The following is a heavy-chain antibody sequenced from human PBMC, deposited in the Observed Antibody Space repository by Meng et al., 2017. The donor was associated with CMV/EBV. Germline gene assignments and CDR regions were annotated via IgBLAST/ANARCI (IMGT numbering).Heavy chain of an antibody. V-gene: IGHV3-30-3*01. CDR1: GFSFSDYP. Sequence: GESLKISCAASGFSFSDYPMHWVRQAPGKGLEWVAVISYDVSSKYYTDSVKGRFTISRDNSKNTLYLQMNSLRAEDTAVYYCARERRDISWFDPWGQGTLVTVSS. CDR2: ISYDVSSK. J-gene: IGHJ5*02. D-gene: IGHD2-15*01. CDR3: ARERRDISWFDP.